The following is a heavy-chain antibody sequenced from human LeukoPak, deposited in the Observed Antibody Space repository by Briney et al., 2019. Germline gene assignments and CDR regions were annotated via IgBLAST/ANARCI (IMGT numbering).Heavy chain of an antibody. CDR3: AKWGDYDVLTGYYVSDY. CDR2: ITGSGGNT. V-gene: IGHV3-23*01. D-gene: IGHD3-9*01. J-gene: IGHJ4*02. CDR1: GFTFSNYA. Sequence: PGASLRLSCAASGFTFSNYAMSWVRQAPGKGLEXXXAITGSGGNTYYADSVKGRFTISRDNSKNTVFLQMNSLRAEDTAVYYCAKWGDYDVLTGYYVSDYWGQGTLVTVSS.